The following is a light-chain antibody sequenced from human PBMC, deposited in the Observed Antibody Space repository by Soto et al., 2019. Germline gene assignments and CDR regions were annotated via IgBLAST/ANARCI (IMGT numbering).Light chain of an antibody. Sequence: DIQMTQSPSTLSASVGDRVTITCRASQSISSWLAWYQQRPGKAPKLLIYTASSLESGVPSRFSGSGSRTEFTLTITSLQPDDFATYYCQQYDLYPWTFGQGTKVEI. V-gene: IGKV1-5*03. J-gene: IGKJ1*01. CDR3: QQYDLYPWT. CDR2: TAS. CDR1: QSISSW.